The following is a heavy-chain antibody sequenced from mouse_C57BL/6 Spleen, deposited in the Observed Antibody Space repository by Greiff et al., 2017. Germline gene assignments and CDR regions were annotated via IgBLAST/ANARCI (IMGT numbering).Heavy chain of an antibody. CDR2: IHPNSGST. Sequence: VQLQQPGAELVKPGASVKLSCKASGYTFTSYWMHWVKQRPGQGLEWIGMIHPNSGSTNYNEKFKSKATLTVDKSSSTAYMQLSSLISEDSAFYYCAREGKNCGSRAGDYWGQGTTLTVSS. CDR3: AREGKNCGSRAGDY. D-gene: IGHD1-1*01. V-gene: IGHV1-64*01. CDR1: GYTFTSYW. J-gene: IGHJ2*01.